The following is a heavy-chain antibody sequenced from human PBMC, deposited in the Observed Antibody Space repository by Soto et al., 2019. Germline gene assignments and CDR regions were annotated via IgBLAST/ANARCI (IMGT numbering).Heavy chain of an antibody. J-gene: IGHJ4*02. CDR3: VKAVNGSSWYYFDY. CDR1: GFTFSSYA. CDR2: ISSNGGST. D-gene: IGHD6-13*01. Sequence: GGSLRLSCSASGFTFSSYAMHWVRQAPGKGLEYVSAISSNGGSTYYADSVKGRFTISRDNSKNTLYLQMSSLRAEDTAVYDCVKAVNGSSWYYFDYWGQGTLVTVSS. V-gene: IGHV3-64D*06.